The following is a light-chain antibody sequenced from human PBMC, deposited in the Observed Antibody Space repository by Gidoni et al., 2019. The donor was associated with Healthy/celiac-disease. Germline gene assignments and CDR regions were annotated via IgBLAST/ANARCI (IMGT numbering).Light chain of an antibody. CDR1: QSVSSSY. CDR2: VAS. V-gene: IGKV3-20*01. CDR3: QQYGSSPLT. Sequence: EIVLTQSPVTLSLSPGERATLSCRASQSVSSSYLAWYQQKPGQAPRLLIYVASSRATGIPDRFSGSGSGTDFTLTISRLEPEDFAVYYCQQYGSSPLTFGQGTKVEIK. J-gene: IGKJ1*01.